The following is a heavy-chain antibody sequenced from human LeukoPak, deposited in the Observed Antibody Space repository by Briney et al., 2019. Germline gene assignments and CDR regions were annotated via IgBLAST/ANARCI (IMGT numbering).Heavy chain of an antibody. CDR3: ARWRHSSGYYYDD. J-gene: IGHJ4*02. CDR2: ISSNGGST. V-gene: IGHV3-64*01. Sequence: PGRSLRLSCAASGFTFSSYGMHWVRQAPGKGLEYVSAISSNGGSTYYANSVKGRFTISRDNSKNTLYLQMGSLRAEDMAVYYCARWRHSSGYYYDDWGQGTLVTVSS. CDR1: GFTFSSYG. D-gene: IGHD3-22*01.